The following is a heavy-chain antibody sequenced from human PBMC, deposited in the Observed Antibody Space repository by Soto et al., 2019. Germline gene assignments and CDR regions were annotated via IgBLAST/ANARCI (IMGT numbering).Heavy chain of an antibody. CDR2: INPSGDTT. J-gene: IGHJ4*02. CDR1: GYSVTSYY. CDR3: ASLGPWFGEPWRGQDFDF. Sequence: QVQLVQSGAEVRKPGASVKVSCKASGYSVTSYYIHWVRQAPGQGLEWMGIINPSGDTTTYAQRFPSRLTMTRYTSTNTIYMSLSSVSSEDTAVYFCASLGPWFGEPWRGQDFDFWGQGTLVTVSS. D-gene: IGHD3-10*01. V-gene: IGHV1-46*03.